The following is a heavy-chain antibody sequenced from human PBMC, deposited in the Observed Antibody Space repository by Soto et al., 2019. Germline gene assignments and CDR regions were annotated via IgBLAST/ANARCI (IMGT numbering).Heavy chain of an antibody. CDR1: GFSFSNAW. J-gene: IGHJ4*02. Sequence: EVQLVESGGGLVKPGGSLRLSCAASGFSFSNAWMNWVRQVPGEGLEWVGRIKSKSDGESTEYAAPVKGRFTISRDDSKNTVYLQMNSLKTEDTAVYYCALITSDYWGQGTLVTVSS. CDR2: IKSKSDGEST. CDR3: ALITSDY. V-gene: IGHV3-15*07.